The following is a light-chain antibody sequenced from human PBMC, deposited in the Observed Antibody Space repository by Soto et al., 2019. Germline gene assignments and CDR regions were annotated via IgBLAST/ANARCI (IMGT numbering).Light chain of an antibody. J-gene: IGLJ2*01. CDR1: SPNIGAGYD. V-gene: IGLV1-40*01. CDR2: GNS. CDR3: QSYDSSLRGVV. Sequence: QFVLTQPPSVSGAPGQGVPISSPGGSPNIGAGYDVHWYQQLPGTAPKLLIYGNSNRPSGVPDRFSGSKSGTSASLAITGLQAEDEADYYCQSYDSSLRGVVFGGGTKLTVL.